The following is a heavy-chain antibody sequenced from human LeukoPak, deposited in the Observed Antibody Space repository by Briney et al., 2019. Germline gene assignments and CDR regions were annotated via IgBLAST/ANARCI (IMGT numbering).Heavy chain of an antibody. CDR1: GGSISSSSYY. J-gene: IGHJ4*02. V-gene: IGHV4-39*01. CDR3: AIRLWFGELLYDY. D-gene: IGHD3-10*01. Sequence: SETLSLACTVSGGSISSSSYYWGWIRQPPGKGLEWIGSIYYSGSTYYNPSLKSRVTISVDTSKNQFSLKLSSVTAADTAVYYCAIRLWFGELLYDYWGQGTLVTVSS. CDR2: IYYSGST.